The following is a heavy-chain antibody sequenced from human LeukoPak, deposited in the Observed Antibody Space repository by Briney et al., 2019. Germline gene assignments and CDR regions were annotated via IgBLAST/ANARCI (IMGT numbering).Heavy chain of an antibody. Sequence: GGSLRLSCAASGFTFSSYAMHWVRQAPGKGLEWVAVISYDGSNKYYADSVKGRFTISRDNSKNTLYLQMNSLRAEDTAVYYCAKATAYYYDSSGYYTPAFDIWGQGTMVTVSS. CDR3: AKATAYYYDSSGYYTPAFDI. V-gene: IGHV3-30*04. D-gene: IGHD3-22*01. J-gene: IGHJ3*02. CDR2: ISYDGSNK. CDR1: GFTFSSYA.